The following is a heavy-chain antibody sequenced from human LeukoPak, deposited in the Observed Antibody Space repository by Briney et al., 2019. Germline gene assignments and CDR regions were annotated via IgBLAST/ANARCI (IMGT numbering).Heavy chain of an antibody. Sequence: SETLSLTCTVSGGSISSGSYYWSWIRQPAGKGLEWIGRIYTSGSTNYNPSLKSRVTISVDTSKNQFSLKLSSVTAADTAVYYCARLWRWLQYWGQGTLVTVSS. CDR1: GGSISSGSYY. J-gene: IGHJ4*02. CDR3: ARLWRWLQY. CDR2: IYTSGST. D-gene: IGHD5-24*01. V-gene: IGHV4-61*02.